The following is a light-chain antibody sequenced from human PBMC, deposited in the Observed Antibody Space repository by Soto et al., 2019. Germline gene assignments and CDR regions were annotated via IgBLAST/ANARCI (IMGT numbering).Light chain of an antibody. CDR1: QSFASGY. J-gene: IGKJ1*01. CDR2: GAS. Sequence: EVVLTQSPGTLSLSPGERATLSCRATQSFASGYFAWYQQKPGQAPRLLIYGASTRSTGIPDRFSGSGSGTDFTLTISRLEPEDSAVYFCQHYGTSRTFGQGTKVEIK. CDR3: QHYGTSRT. V-gene: IGKV3-20*01.